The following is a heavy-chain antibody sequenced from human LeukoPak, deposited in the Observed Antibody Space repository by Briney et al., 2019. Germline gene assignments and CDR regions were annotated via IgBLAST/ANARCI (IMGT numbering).Heavy chain of an antibody. CDR2: ISGSGGST. J-gene: IGHJ4*02. CDR3: AKIQNRYCSGGSCFDYFDY. V-gene: IGHV3-23*01. D-gene: IGHD2-15*01. CDR1: GFTFSSYA. Sequence: GGSLRLSCAASGFTFSSYAMSWVRQAPGKGLEWVSAISGSGGSTYYADSVKGRFTISRDNSKNTLYLQMNSLRAEDTAVYYCAKIQNRYCSGGSCFDYFDYWDQGTLVTVSS.